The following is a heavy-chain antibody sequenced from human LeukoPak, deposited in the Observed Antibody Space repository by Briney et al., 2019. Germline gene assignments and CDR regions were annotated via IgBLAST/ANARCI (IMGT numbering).Heavy chain of an antibody. D-gene: IGHD6-19*01. V-gene: IGHV3-23*01. CDR2: ISGSGGKT. J-gene: IGHJ4*02. CDR3: RVSGWYLYYFDY. Sequence: HPGGSLRLSCAASGFTFSSYPMSWVRQAPGKGLEWVSAISGSGGKTYYADSVKGRFTISRDNSKNTLYLQMNSLRAEDTAVYYCRVSGWYLYYFDYWGQGTLVTVSS. CDR1: GFTFSSYP.